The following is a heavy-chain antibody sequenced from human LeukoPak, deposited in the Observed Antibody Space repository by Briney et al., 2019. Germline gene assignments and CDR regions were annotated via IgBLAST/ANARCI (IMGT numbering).Heavy chain of an antibody. Sequence: GRSLRLSCAASGFTFSNYAMSWVRQAPGKGLEWVSAITGGGSGIYYADSMKSRFTISRDNSKNTLYLQINSLRAEDTAVYYCAKWGDYDVLTGYYVSDYWGQGTLVTVSS. CDR2: ITGGGSGI. CDR1: GFTFSNYA. D-gene: IGHD3-9*01. CDR3: AKWGDYDVLTGYYVSDY. V-gene: IGHV3-23*01. J-gene: IGHJ4*02.